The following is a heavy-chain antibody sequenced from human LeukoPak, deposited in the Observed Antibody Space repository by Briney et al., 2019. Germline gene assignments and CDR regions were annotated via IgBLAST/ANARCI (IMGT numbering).Heavy chain of an antibody. Sequence: GGSLRLSCAASGFTFSSYGMHWVRQAPGKGLEWVAVISYDGSNKYYADSVKGRFTISRDNSKNTLYLQMNSLRAEDTAVYYCAKETGYCSGGSCYSGAFDIWGQGTMVTVSS. J-gene: IGHJ3*02. D-gene: IGHD2-15*01. V-gene: IGHV3-30*18. CDR3: AKETGYCSGGSCYSGAFDI. CDR1: GFTFSSYG. CDR2: ISYDGSNK.